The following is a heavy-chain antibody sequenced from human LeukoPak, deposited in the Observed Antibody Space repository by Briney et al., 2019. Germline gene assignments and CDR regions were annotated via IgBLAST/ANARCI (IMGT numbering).Heavy chain of an antibody. CDR3: ARGRGVTPGHYYYYCYMDV. D-gene: IGHD4-23*01. Sequence: SETLSLTCAVYGGSFSGYYWSWIRQPPGKGLEWIGEINHSGSTNYNPSLKSRVTISVDTSKNQFSLKLSSVTAADTAVYYCARGRGVTPGHYYYYCYMDVWGKGTTVTVSS. J-gene: IGHJ6*03. V-gene: IGHV4-34*01. CDR2: INHSGST. CDR1: GGSFSGYY.